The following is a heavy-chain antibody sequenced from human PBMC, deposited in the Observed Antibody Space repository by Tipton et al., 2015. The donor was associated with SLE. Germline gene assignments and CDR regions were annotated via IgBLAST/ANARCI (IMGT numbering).Heavy chain of an antibody. Sequence: TLSLTCTVSGGSITGTGYYWSWIRQHPGKGLEWIGHIYYTGSTFYNPSLKSRLTISVDTSKNEFSLKMSSVTAADTAVYFCAREVSGKNWFAPWGQGTLVTVSS. CDR1: GGSITGTGYY. CDR3: AREVSGKNWFAP. J-gene: IGHJ5*02. D-gene: IGHD1-26*01. V-gene: IGHV4-31*03. CDR2: IYYTGST.